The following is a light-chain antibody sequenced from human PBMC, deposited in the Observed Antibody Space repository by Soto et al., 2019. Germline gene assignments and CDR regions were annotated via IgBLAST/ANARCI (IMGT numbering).Light chain of an antibody. CDR2: DAS. J-gene: IGKJ3*01. CDR3: HQDGRSACSIT. CDR1: QSVSSGH. V-gene: IGKV3-20*01. Sequence: ESVLTQSPGTLSLSPGDRATLSCRASQSVSSGHLAWYQQKPGQAPRLVIYDASTRATGIPDRFSGGGSGRDFTPTISRVEPEDFAVYYCHQDGRSACSITFGPGTKVEIK.